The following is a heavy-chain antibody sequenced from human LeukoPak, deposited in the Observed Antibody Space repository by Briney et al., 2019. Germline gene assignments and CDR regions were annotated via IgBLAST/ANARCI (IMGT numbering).Heavy chain of an antibody. V-gene: IGHV3-21*01. Sequence: GGSLRLSCAASGFTFSSYSMNWVRQAPGKGLEGVSSISSSSSYIYYADSVKGRFTISRDNAKNSLYLQMNSLRAEDTAVYYCANGRGYSYGYAFDYWGQGTLVTVSS. D-gene: IGHD5-18*01. CDR1: GFTFSSYS. J-gene: IGHJ4*02. CDR2: ISSSSSYI. CDR3: ANGRGYSYGYAFDY.